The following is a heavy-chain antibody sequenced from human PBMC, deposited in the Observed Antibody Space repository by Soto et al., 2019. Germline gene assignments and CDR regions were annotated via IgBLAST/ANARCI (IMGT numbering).Heavy chain of an antibody. CDR3: ATGANFYYDTSRY. V-gene: IGHV3-30-3*01. CDR1: GFTFSIYA. Sequence: LRLSCAAPGFTFSIYALHGVRQAPGKGLEWVAVMSPNGNNQYYADSVKGRFTISRDTSKSTLYLQMTSLRPDDTAVYYCATGANFYYDTSRYWGQGTLVTVSS. D-gene: IGHD3-22*01. J-gene: IGHJ4*02. CDR2: MSPNGNNQ.